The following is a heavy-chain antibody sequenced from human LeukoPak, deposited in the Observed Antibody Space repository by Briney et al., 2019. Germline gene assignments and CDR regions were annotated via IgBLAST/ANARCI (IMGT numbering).Heavy chain of an antibody. CDR2: INHSGST. Sequence: SETLSLTCAVYGGSFSGYCWSWIRQPPGKGLEWIGEINHSGSTNYNPSLKSRVTISVGTSKNQFSLKLSSVTAADTAVYYCAREEYYYWGQGTLVTVSS. J-gene: IGHJ4*02. V-gene: IGHV4-34*01. CDR3: AREEYYY. D-gene: IGHD2/OR15-2a*01. CDR1: GGSFSGYC.